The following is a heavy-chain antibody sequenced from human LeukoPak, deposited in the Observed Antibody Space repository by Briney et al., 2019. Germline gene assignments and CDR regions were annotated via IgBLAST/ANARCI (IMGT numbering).Heavy chain of an antibody. J-gene: IGHJ5*02. V-gene: IGHV4-59*01. CDR1: GGSISSYY. CDR3: ASSTMVRGSSFWFDP. D-gene: IGHD3-10*01. CDR2: IYYSGST. Sequence: SETLSLTCTVSGGSISSYYWSWIRQPPGKGLEWIGYIYYSGSTNYNPYLKSRVTISVDTSKNQFSLKLSSVTAADTAVYYCASSTMVRGSSFWFDPWGQGTLVTVSS.